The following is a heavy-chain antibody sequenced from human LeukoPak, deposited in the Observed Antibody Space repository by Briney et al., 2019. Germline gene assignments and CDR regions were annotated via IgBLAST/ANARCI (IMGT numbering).Heavy chain of an antibody. CDR1: GSTFSSYG. CDR2: IRYDGSNK. Sequence: GGSLRPSCAASGSTFSSYGMHWVRQAPGKGLEWVAFIRYDGSNKYYADSVKGRFTISRDNSKNTLYLQMNSLRAEDTAVYYCAKEYCSSTSCYVSDWGQGTLVTVSS. V-gene: IGHV3-30*02. J-gene: IGHJ4*02. D-gene: IGHD2-2*01. CDR3: AKEYCSSTSCYVSD.